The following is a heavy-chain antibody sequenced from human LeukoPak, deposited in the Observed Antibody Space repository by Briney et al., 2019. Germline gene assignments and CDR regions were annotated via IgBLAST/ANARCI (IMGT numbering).Heavy chain of an antibody. Sequence: PGGSLRLSCAASGFTFSSYGMHWVRQAPGKGLEWVAVISYDGSNKYYADSVKGRFTISRDNSKNTLYLQMNSLRAEDTAVYYCAKGLMEWFGELVTWGQGTLVTVSS. V-gene: IGHV3-30*18. J-gene: IGHJ5*02. CDR3: AKGLMEWFGELVT. CDR2: ISYDGSNK. D-gene: IGHD3-10*01. CDR1: GFTFSSYG.